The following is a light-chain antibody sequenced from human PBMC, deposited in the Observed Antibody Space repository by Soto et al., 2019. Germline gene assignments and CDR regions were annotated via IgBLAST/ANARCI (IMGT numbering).Light chain of an antibody. CDR2: GAS. J-gene: IGKJ1*01. CDR1: QSVSSN. Sequence: EIVMTQSPATLSVSPGERATLSCRASQSVSSNLAWYQQKPGQAPRLLIYGASTRATGIPSRFSGSGYGTEFTLTISSLQSEDFAVYYWQQYNNWPPWTFGQGTKVEIK. V-gene: IGKV3-15*01. CDR3: QQYNNWPPWT.